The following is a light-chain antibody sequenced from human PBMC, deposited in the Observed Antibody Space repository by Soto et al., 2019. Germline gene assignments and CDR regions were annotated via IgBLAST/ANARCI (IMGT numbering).Light chain of an antibody. Sequence: EIALTQSPGTLSLSSGERATLSCRASQSVRSNYLAWYQQKPGQAPRLLIYGASSRATGIPDRFGGSGSGTDFTLTISRLEAEDFAVYYCQQYASSPLTFGGGTKVEIK. CDR2: GAS. CDR3: QQYASSPLT. J-gene: IGKJ4*01. V-gene: IGKV3-20*01. CDR1: QSVRSNY.